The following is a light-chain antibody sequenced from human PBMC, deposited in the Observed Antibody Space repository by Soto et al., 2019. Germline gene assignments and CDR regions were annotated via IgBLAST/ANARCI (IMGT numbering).Light chain of an antibody. V-gene: IGKV3-20*01. CDR1: QSVSGSY. Sequence: EIMLTQAPGTLSLSPGDRATLSCRASQSVSGSYLAWYQQKPGQAPRLLIYGASSRATGIPARFSGSGSGTEFTLTITSLQSEDFALYYCQQYHNLWTFGQGTKVDI. CDR2: GAS. CDR3: QQYHNLWT. J-gene: IGKJ1*01.